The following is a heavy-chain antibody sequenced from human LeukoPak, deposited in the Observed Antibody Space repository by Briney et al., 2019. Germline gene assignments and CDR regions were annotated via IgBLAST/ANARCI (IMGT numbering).Heavy chain of an antibody. D-gene: IGHD4-11*01. Sequence: ASVKVSCKASGYTFTSYDINWVRQAPGQGLEWMGIINPSGGSTSYAQKFQGRVTMTRDMSTSTLYMELSSLTSGDTAMYYCARDSSPYYNNSLYYFDYWGRGTLVTVSS. J-gene: IGHJ4*02. V-gene: IGHV1-46*01. CDR2: INPSGGST. CDR1: GYTFTSYD. CDR3: ARDSSPYYNNSLYYFDY.